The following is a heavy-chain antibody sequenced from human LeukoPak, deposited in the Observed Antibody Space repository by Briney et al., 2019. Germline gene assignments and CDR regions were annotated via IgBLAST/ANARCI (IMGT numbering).Heavy chain of an antibody. CDR3: ARGQVTTVTRLASFDI. Sequence: GGSLRLSCAASGFTFSSFGMSWVRQAPGKGLEWVSGISSSGSSTYYADSVKGRFTISRDYAKKSLYLQMNSLSAEDTAVYYCARGQVTTVTRLASFDIWGQGTMVTVS. V-gene: IGHV3-23*01. CDR2: ISSSGSST. J-gene: IGHJ3*02. D-gene: IGHD4-17*01. CDR1: GFTFSSFG.